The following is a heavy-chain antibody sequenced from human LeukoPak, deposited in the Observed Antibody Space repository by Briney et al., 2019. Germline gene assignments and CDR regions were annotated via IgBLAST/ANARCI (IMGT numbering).Heavy chain of an antibody. V-gene: IGHV3-53*01. CDR2: IYSGGST. CDR3: ARDGGTYSFSFDY. J-gene: IGHJ4*02. D-gene: IGHD1-26*01. Sequence: GGSLILSCVASGFIVSSNCMSWVRQAPGKGLEWVSFIYSGGSTYYADSVKGRFTISRDNSKNTLYLQMNSLRAEDTAVYYCARDGGTYSFSFDYWGQGILVTVSS. CDR1: GFIVSSNC.